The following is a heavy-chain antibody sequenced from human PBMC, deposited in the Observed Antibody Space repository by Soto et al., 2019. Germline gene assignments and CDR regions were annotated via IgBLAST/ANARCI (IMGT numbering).Heavy chain of an antibody. V-gene: IGHV3-23*01. D-gene: IGHD2-21*02. Sequence: GGPLRLSCAASGFTFSSYAMSWVRQAPGKGLEWVSAISGSGGSTYYADSVKGRFTISRDNSKNTLYLQMNSLRAEDTAVYYCAKEMEYCGGDCYPSHFDYWGQGTLVTVSS. CDR3: AKEMEYCGGDCYPSHFDY. J-gene: IGHJ4*02. CDR2: ISGSGGST. CDR1: GFTFSSYA.